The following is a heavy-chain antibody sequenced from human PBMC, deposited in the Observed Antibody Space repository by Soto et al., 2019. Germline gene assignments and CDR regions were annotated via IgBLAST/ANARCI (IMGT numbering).Heavy chain of an antibody. CDR2: IIPIFGTA. Sequence: SVKVSCKASGGTFSSYAISWVRQAPGQGLEWMGGIIPIFGTANYAQRFQGRVTITADESTSTAYMELSSLRSEDTAVYYCAKIRSTGLGYYYYYGMDVWGQGTTVTVSS. V-gene: IGHV1-69*13. CDR1: GGTFSSYA. D-gene: IGHD4-17*01. CDR3: AKIRSTGLGYYYYYGMDV. J-gene: IGHJ6*02.